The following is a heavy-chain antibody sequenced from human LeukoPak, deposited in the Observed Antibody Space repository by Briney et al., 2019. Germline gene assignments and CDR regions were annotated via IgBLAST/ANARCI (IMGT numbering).Heavy chain of an antibody. CDR3: ARRDGYGDLSYFDY. J-gene: IGHJ4*02. V-gene: IGHV5-51*01. CDR1: GYSFTSYW. CDR2: IYPGDSDT. Sequence: VDALKISCKGSGYSFTSYWIGWVRQMPGKGLEWMGIIYPGDSDTRYSPYFQGQVTISADKSISTAYLQWSSLKASDTAMYYCARRDGYGDLSYFDYWGQGTLVTAFS. D-gene: IGHD4-17*01.